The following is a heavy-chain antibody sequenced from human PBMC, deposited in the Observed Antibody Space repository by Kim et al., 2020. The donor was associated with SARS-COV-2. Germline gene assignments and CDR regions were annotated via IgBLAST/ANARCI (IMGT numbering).Heavy chain of an antibody. J-gene: IGHJ6*02. CDR1: GFTFSSYG. V-gene: IGHV3-33*06. Sequence: GGSLRLSCAASGFTFSSYGMHWVRQAPGKGLEWVAVIWYDGSNKYYADSVKGRFTISRDNSKNTLYLQMNSLRAEDTAVYYCAKDLEEDILTGDGIDVWGQGTTVTVSS. CDR2: IWYDGSNK. CDR3: AKDLEEDILTGDGIDV. D-gene: IGHD3-9*01.